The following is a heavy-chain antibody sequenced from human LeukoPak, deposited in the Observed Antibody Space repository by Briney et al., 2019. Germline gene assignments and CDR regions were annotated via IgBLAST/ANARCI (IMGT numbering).Heavy chain of an antibody. J-gene: IGHJ3*02. CDR3: ARVRDGYNDAYDI. D-gene: IGHD5-24*01. Sequence: GASVKVSCKTSGYSFTSYNLHWVRQAPGQRLEWKGIIKPSGTDTKYAQKFQGRVFMTTDTSTSTVYMELSSLKSEDTAVYYCARVRDGYNDAYDIWGQGTMVIVSS. V-gene: IGHV1-46*01. CDR2: IKPSGTDT. CDR1: GYSFTSYN.